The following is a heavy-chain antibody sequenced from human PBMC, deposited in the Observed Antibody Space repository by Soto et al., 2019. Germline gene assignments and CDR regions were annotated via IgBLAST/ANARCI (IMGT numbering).Heavy chain of an antibody. D-gene: IGHD6-13*01. V-gene: IGHV1-18*01. CDR3: ARESSCSCHDY. CDR1: GYTFTSYG. CDR2: ISAYNGNT. Sequence: QVQLVQSGAEVKKPGASVKVSCKASGYTFTSYGISWVRQAPGQGLEWMGWISAYNGNTNYAQKLQGRVTMTTDTTTSTADMELRSLRSDDTAVYSCARESSCSCHDYWGQGTLVTVSS. J-gene: IGHJ4*02.